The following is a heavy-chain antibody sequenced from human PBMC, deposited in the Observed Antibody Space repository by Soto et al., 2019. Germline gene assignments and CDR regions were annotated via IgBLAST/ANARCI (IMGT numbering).Heavy chain of an antibody. J-gene: IGHJ4*02. CDR3: AFGNLSYYFDY. CDR1: GFAFSIFG. V-gene: IGHV3-33*01. CDR2: IWYDGSDK. Sequence: GGSLRLSCVASGFAFSIFGMHWVRQAPGKGLEWVAIIWYDGSDKYYGDSVKGRFTISRDNSKNTLFLQMNSLRAEDTAVYHCAFGNLSYYFDYWGQGTPVTVSS. D-gene: IGHD3-16*01.